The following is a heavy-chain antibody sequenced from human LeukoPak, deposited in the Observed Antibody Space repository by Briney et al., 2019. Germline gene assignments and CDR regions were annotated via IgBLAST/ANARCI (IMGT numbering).Heavy chain of an antibody. CDR1: GYSFTNYW. CDR3: ARQRTIFGVASPNDYYYGMDV. Sequence: GESLKISCKGSGYSFTNYWIGWVRQMPGKGLECMGIIYPGDSDVRYSPSFQGQVTISADKSISTAYLQWSSLKASDTAMYYCARQRTIFGVASPNDYYYGMDVWGQGTTVTVSS. J-gene: IGHJ6*02. D-gene: IGHD3-3*01. V-gene: IGHV5-51*01. CDR2: IYPGDSDV.